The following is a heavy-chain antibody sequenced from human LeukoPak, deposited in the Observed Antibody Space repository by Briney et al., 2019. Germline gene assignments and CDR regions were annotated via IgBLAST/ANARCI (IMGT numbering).Heavy chain of an antibody. V-gene: IGHV1-2*02. CDR2: INPNSGGT. CDR1: GYTFTGYY. CDR3: ARAIIFGVVPEDY. Sequence: ASVKVSCKASGYTFTGYYMHWVRQAPGQGLERMGWINPNSGGTNYAQKFQGRVTMTRDTSISTAYMELSRLRSDDTAVYYCARAIIFGVVPEDYWGQGTLVTVSS. J-gene: IGHJ4*02. D-gene: IGHD3-3*01.